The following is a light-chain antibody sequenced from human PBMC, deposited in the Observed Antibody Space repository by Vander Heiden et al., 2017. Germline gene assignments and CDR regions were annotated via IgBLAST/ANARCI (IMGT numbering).Light chain of an antibody. CDR3: QQRSRT. Sequence: EIVLTQSPATLSLSPGESATLSCRASQSVSSYLAWYQQKPGQVPRCRIYDASNRATGIPARFSGRGSGTDFTRTISSLEAEDCAGYYCQQRSRTFGQGTKVEIK. V-gene: IGKV3-11*01. CDR2: DAS. CDR1: QSVSSY. J-gene: IGKJ1*01.